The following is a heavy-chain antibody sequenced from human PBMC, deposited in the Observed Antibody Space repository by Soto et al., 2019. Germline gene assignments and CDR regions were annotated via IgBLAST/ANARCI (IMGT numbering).Heavy chain of an antibody. CDR1: GFTFTSSA. CDR2: IVVGSGNT. D-gene: IGHD4-17*01. V-gene: IGHV1-58*01. J-gene: IGHJ6*02. Sequence: GASVKVSCKASGFTFTSSAVQWVRQARGQRLEWIGWIVVGSGNTNYAQKFQERVTITRDMSTSTAYMELSSLRSEDTAVYYCAAVEPYGDYAYYYYGMDVWGQGTTVTVSS. CDR3: AAVEPYGDYAYYYYGMDV.